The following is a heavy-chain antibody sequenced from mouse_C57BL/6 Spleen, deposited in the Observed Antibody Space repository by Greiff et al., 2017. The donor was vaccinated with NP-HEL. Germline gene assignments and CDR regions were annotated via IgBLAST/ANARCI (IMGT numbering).Heavy chain of an antibody. CDR2: INYDGSST. D-gene: IGHD2-4*01. CDR1: GFTFSDYY. CDR3: ARNYYDYPWYFDV. Sequence: EVHLVESEGGLVQPGSSMKLSCTASGFTFSDYYMAWVRQVPEKGLEWVANINYDGSSTYYLDSLKSRFIISRDNAKNILYLQMSSLKSEDTATYYCARNYYDYPWYFDVWGTGTTVTVSS. J-gene: IGHJ1*03. V-gene: IGHV5-16*01.